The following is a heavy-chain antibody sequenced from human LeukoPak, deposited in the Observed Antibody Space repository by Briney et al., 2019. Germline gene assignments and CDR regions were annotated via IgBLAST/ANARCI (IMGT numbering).Heavy chain of an antibody. CDR1: GYSFTSYW. D-gene: IGHD6-13*01. J-gene: IGHJ4*02. CDR2: IYPGDSDT. CDR3: ASSIAAAGDPADY. Sequence: GESLKISCKGSGYSFTSYWIGWVRLMPGKGLEWMGIIYPGDSDTRYSPSFQGQVTISADKSISTAYLQWSSLKASDTAMYYCASSIAAAGDPADYWGQGTLVTVSS. V-gene: IGHV5-51*01.